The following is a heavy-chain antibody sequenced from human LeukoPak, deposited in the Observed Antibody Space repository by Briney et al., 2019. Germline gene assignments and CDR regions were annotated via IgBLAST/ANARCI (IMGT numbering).Heavy chain of an antibody. Sequence: SETLSLTCTVSGGSISSYYWSWIRQPPGKGLEWIGYIYYTGSTNYNPSLKSRVTISVDTSKNQFSLKLSSVTAADTAVYYCATMGHSSGWYGEDYWGQGTLVTVSS. CDR3: ATMGHSSGWYGEDY. CDR1: GGSISSYY. CDR2: IYYTGST. V-gene: IGHV4-59*01. J-gene: IGHJ4*02. D-gene: IGHD6-19*01.